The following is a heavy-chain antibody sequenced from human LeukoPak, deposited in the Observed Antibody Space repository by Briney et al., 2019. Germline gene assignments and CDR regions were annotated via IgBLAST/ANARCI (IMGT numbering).Heavy chain of an antibody. CDR3: ARDWSIFGARDWFHP. Sequence: SETLSLTCTVSGGSISSYYWSWIRQPPGNGLEWIGYIYYSGSTNYNPFLKSRVTISVDTAKNQFSLKLSSVTAADTAVYYCARDWSIFGARDWFHPWGQGTLVTVSS. CDR2: IYYSGST. V-gene: IGHV4-59*12. D-gene: IGHD3-3*01. J-gene: IGHJ5*02. CDR1: GGSISSYY.